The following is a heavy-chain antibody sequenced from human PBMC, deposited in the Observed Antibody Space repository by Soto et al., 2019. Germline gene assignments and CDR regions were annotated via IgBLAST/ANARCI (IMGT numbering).Heavy chain of an antibody. D-gene: IGHD2-2*01. J-gene: IGHJ6*02. CDR1: GASFSGYY. CDR3: ARGIYRYCSSTRCYHTYYYYGMDA. Sequence: PXGTLSLTCAVYGASFSGYYWSWIRQPPGKGLEWIGEINHSGSTNYNPSLKSRVTISVDTSKNQFSLKLSSVTAADTAVYYCARGIYRYCSSTRCYHTYYYYGMDAWGQGTTVTVSS. CDR2: INHSGST. V-gene: IGHV4-34*01.